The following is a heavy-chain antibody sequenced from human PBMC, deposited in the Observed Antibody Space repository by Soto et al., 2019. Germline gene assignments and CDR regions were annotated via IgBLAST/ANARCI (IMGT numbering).Heavy chain of an antibody. CDR2: ISWNSGSI. Sequence: EVQLVESGGGLVQPGRSLRLSCAASGFTFDDYAMHWVRQAPGKGLEWVSGISWNSGSIGYADSVKGRFTIYRDNAKNSLYLQMNSLRAEDTALYYCAKDYSSGWNDAFDIWGQGTMVTVSS. J-gene: IGHJ3*02. V-gene: IGHV3-9*01. D-gene: IGHD6-19*01. CDR3: AKDYSSGWNDAFDI. CDR1: GFTFDDYA.